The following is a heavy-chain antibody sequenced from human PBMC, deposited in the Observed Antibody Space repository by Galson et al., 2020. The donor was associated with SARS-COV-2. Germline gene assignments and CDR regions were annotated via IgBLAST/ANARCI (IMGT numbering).Heavy chain of an antibody. Sequence: ASVKVSCKASGYTFTSYGISWVRQAPGQGLEWMGWISAYNGNTNYAQKLQGRVTMTTDTSTSTAYMELRSLRSDDTAVYYCARERGELLLCGELLTRVGYYYGMDVWGQGTTVTVSS. V-gene: IGHV1-18*01. D-gene: IGHD3-10*01. CDR3: ARERGELLLCGELLTRVGYYYGMDV. CDR1: GYTFTSYG. CDR2: ISAYNGNT. J-gene: IGHJ6*02.